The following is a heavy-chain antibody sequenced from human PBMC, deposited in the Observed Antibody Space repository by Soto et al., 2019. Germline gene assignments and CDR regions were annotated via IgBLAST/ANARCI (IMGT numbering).Heavy chain of an antibody. V-gene: IGHV3-21*01. CDR2: TTSNSAYI. CDR1: GFTFRSFT. D-gene: IGHD6-13*01. Sequence: GGSLRLSCAASGFTFRSFTVNWVRKAPGKGLEWVSTTTSNSAYIYYTDALRGRFTISRDNGKNSLHLQMNSLRAEDTAVYYCTRDASRDSSARGWFDPWGPGTMVAVSS. CDR3: TRDASRDSSARGWFDP. J-gene: IGHJ5*02.